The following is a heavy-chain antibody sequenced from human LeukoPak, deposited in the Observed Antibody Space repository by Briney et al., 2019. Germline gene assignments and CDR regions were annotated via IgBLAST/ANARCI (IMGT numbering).Heavy chain of an antibody. CDR1: GFTFSSYG. Sequence: PGRSLRLSCAASGFTFSSYGMHWVRQAPGKGLEWVAFIRYDGSNKYYTDSVKGRFTISRDNSKNTLYLQMNSLRAEDTAVYYCAKPHCSSTICCIELDEYFQHWGQGTLVTVSS. J-gene: IGHJ1*01. V-gene: IGHV3-30*02. D-gene: IGHD2-2*01. CDR2: IRYDGSNK. CDR3: AKPHCSSTICCIELDEYFQH.